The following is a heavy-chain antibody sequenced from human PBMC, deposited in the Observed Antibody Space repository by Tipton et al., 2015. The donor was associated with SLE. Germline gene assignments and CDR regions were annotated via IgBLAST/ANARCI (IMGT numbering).Heavy chain of an antibody. D-gene: IGHD3-3*01. V-gene: IGHV4-39*07. CDR3: ARGCYFDFWTAYHNEKGPKTYYFDS. Sequence: LRLSCTVSGGSISTNNYFWAWIRQPPGKGLEWIGSISHSGITHYNPSLNSRPTISVDTSKNHFSLRLSSVTAADTALYYCARGCYFDFWTAYHNEKGPKTYYFDSWGHRPLVTVPS. CDR2: ISHSGIT. CDR1: GGSISTNNYF. J-gene: IGHJ4*01.